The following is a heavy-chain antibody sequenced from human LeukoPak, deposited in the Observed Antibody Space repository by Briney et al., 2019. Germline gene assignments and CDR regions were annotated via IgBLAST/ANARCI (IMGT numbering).Heavy chain of an antibody. V-gene: IGHV4-59*01. CDR3: ARQELAVTFAFDI. J-gene: IGHJ3*02. D-gene: IGHD2/OR15-2a*01. CDR2: IYFTGST. CDR1: GGSISSDY. Sequence: SETLSLTCTVSGGSISSDYWSWIRQPPGKGLEWIGYIYFTGSTDYNPSSKSRVTMSVDTSENQFSLKLNSVTAADTAVYYCARQELAVTFAFDIWGQGTVVTVSS.